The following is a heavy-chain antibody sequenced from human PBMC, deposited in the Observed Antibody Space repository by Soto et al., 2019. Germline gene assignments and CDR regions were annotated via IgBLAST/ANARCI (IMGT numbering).Heavy chain of an antibody. Sequence: ASVKVSCKASGYTFTGYYMHWVRQAPGQGLEWMGWINPNSGGTNYAQKIQGWVNMTRDTSISTAYMELSRLRSDDTALFYCARGGVVVTAGLGMDVWGQGTTVTVSS. J-gene: IGHJ6*02. D-gene: IGHD2-21*02. V-gene: IGHV1-2*04. CDR2: INPNSGGT. CDR1: GYTFTGYY. CDR3: ARGGVVVTAGLGMDV.